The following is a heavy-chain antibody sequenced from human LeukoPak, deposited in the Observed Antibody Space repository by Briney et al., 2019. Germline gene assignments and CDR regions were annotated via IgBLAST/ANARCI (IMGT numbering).Heavy chain of an antibody. V-gene: IGHV3-53*01. CDR3: ARATLDN. Sequence: PGGSLRLSCAASGFTVSSDYISWVRQAPGKGLEWVSTIYSGGSSNYADSVRARFTISRDNSKNTVYLQMNSLRVGDTAVYYCARATLDNWGQGTLVTVSS. CDR1: GFTVSSDY. CDR2: IYSGGSS. J-gene: IGHJ4*02.